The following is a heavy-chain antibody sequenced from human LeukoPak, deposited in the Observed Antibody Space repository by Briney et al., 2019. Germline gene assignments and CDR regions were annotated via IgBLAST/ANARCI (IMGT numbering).Heavy chain of an antibody. Sequence: GRSLRLSCAASGFTLSSFGMHWVRQAPGKGLEWVAVISYDGSNKYYVDSVKGRFTISRDNSKNTLYLQMNSLRAEDTAVYYCARGDSYGSGSYLFDYWGQGTLVTVSS. CDR2: ISYDGSNK. CDR1: GFTLSSFG. D-gene: IGHD3-10*01. V-gene: IGHV3-30*03. CDR3: ARGDSYGSGSYLFDY. J-gene: IGHJ4*02.